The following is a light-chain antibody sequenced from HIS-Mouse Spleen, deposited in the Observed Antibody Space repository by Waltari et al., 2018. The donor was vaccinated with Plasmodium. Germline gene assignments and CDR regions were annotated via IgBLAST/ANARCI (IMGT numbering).Light chain of an antibody. CDR3: NSRDSSGNHLV. V-gene: IGLV3-19*01. Sequence: SSELTQDHAVSVALGQTVRITSQGDSLRSYYASWYQQKQGQAPVLVIYGKNNRPSGIPDRFSGSSSGNTASLTFTGAQAEDEADYYCNSRDSSGNHLVFGGGTKLTVL. CDR2: GKN. J-gene: IGLJ2*01. CDR1: SLRSYY.